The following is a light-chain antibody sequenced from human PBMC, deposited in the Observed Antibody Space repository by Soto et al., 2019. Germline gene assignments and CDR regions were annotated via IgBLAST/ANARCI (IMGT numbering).Light chain of an antibody. CDR1: QNIRNSY. CDR2: LAS. J-gene: IGKJ1*01. Sequence: EIVLTQSPGTLSLSPGETATLSCRASQNIRNSYLAWYQQKPGQAPRLLIYLASNRATGIPDRFSGSGSGTDFILTISRLEPEDFAVYYCKQYDGSRTFGQGTKVEIK. V-gene: IGKV3-20*01. CDR3: KQYDGSRT.